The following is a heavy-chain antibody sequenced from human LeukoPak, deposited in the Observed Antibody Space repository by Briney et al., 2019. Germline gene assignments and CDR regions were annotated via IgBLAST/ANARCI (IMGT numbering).Heavy chain of an antibody. CDR1: GYSFTSFW. CDR3: ARSEGYCSGGSCYGGYYFDY. Sequence: GESLKISCKGSGYSFTSFWIGWVRQIPGKGLGWMGIIYSGDSDTRYSPSFQGQVTISADKSISTAYLQWSSLKASDTAMYYCARSEGYCSGGSCYGGYYFDYWGQGTLVTVSS. V-gene: IGHV5-51*01. D-gene: IGHD2-15*01. CDR2: IYSGDSDT. J-gene: IGHJ4*02.